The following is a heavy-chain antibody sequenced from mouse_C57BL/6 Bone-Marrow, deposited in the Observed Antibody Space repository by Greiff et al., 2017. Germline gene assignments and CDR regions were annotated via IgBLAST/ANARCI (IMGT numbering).Heavy chain of an antibody. CDR3: VASREVVACWYFDV. J-gene: IGHJ1*03. D-gene: IGHD1-1*01. CDR2: IRSKSSNYAT. V-gene: IGHV10-3*01. CDR1: GFTFNTYA. Sequence: EVKVVESGGGLVQPKGSLKLSCAASGFTFNTYAMHWVRQAPGKGLEWVARIRSKSSNYATYYADSVKDRFTFTRNDSQSMLYLQMNNLKPEDTAMYYCVASREVVACWYFDVWGTGTTVTVSS.